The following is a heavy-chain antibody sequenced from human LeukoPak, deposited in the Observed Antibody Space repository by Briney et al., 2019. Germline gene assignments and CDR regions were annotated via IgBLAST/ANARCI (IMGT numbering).Heavy chain of an antibody. D-gene: IGHD5-12*01. CDR3: ARGGRRGLRFATFDY. CDR1: GGSLSSGGSY. CDR2: IYYSGST. J-gene: IGHJ4*02. V-gene: IGHV4-31*03. Sequence: SETLSLTCTVSGGSLSSGGSYWSWIRQHPGKGLEWIGYIYYSGSTYYNPSLKSRVTISVDTSKNQFSLKLSSVTAADTAVYYCARGGRRGLRFATFDYWGQGTLVTVSS.